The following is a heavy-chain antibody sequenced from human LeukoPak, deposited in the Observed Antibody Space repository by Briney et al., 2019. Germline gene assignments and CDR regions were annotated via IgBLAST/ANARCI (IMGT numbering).Heavy chain of an antibody. Sequence: PGGSLRLSCAASGFTFSSYTMNWVRQAPGKGLEWVSSISSSSHYIYYADSVKGRLTISRDNAKNSLYLQMNSLRAEDTAVYYCGRVQHPGIAATGPKDATDYYYYYMDVWGKGTTVTVSS. CDR1: GFTFSSYT. CDR2: ISSSSHYI. CDR3: GRVQHPGIAATGPKDATDYYYYYMDV. D-gene: IGHD6-13*01. V-gene: IGHV3-21*01. J-gene: IGHJ6*03.